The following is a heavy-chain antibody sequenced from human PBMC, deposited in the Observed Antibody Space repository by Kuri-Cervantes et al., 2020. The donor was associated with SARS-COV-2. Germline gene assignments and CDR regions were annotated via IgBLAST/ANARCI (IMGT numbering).Heavy chain of an antibody. CDR1: GYTFSSDA. J-gene: IGHJ4*02. Sequence: GGSLRLSWAASGYTFSSDAKSRVRQAPGKGLEWVANIKQDGSEKYYVDSVKGRFTISRDDAKNSLYLQMNSLRAEDTAVYYCARERGGRSGWYVSYYFDYWGQGTLVTVSS. V-gene: IGHV3-7*01. D-gene: IGHD6-19*01. CDR2: IKQDGSEK. CDR3: ARERGGRSGWYVSYYFDY.